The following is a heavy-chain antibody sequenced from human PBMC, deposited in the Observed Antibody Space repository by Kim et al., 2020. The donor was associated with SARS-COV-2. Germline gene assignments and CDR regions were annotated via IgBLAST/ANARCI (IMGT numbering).Heavy chain of an antibody. CDR1: GYTFTSYA. J-gene: IGHJ4*02. CDR3: ARVTANYYDSSGYYLPLPDY. CDR2: INAGNGNT. Sequence: ASVKVSCKASGYTFTSYAMHWVRQAPGQRLEWMGWINAGNGNTKYSQKFQGRVTITRDTSASTAYMELSSLRSEDTAVYYCARVTANYYDSSGYYLPLPDYCGQGTLVTVSS. V-gene: IGHV1-3*01. D-gene: IGHD3-22*01.